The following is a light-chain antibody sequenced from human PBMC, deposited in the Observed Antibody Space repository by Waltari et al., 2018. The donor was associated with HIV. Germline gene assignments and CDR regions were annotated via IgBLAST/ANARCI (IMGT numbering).Light chain of an antibody. CDR3: ASWDGSLNGWV. CDR2: NNN. CDR1: SSNIGRDP. J-gene: IGLJ3*02. V-gene: IGLV1-44*01. Sequence: QSVLTQPPSASGTPGQRVPISCSGGSSNIGRDPVNWYQHLPGTAPKLLIYNNNRRPSGVPDRFSGSKSGTSASLAISGLQSEDEADYYCASWDGSLNGWVFGGGTKLTVL.